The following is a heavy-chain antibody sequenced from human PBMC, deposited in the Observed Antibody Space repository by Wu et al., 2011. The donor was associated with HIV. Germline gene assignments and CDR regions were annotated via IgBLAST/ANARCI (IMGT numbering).Heavy chain of an antibody. CDR3: ARDIPYYYDSSGYSPGYMDV. D-gene: IGHD3-22*01. J-gene: IGHJ6*03. V-gene: IGHV1-18*01. CDR2: ITTYNGDT. Sequence: QVQLVQSGAEVKKPGASVKVSCKASGYTFTSYGISWVRQAPGHGLEWMGWITTYNGDTNYAQKLQGRVTMTTDTSTTTVYMELRSLRSEDTAVYYCARDIPYYYDSSGYSPGYMDVWGKGTTVTVSS. CDR1: GYTFTSYG.